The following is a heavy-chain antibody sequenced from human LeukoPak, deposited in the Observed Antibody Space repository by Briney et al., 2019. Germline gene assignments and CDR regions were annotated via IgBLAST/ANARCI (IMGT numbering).Heavy chain of an antibody. CDR1: GGSISGYY. Sequence: SETLSLTCTVSGGSISGYYWSWIRQPPGKGLEWIGYIYYSGSTNYNPSLKSRVTLSVDTSKNQFSLKLSSVTAADTAVYYCARGGMATIWDYWGQGTLVTVSS. V-gene: IGHV4-59*01. D-gene: IGHD5-24*01. CDR3: ARGGMATIWDY. CDR2: IYYSGST. J-gene: IGHJ4*02.